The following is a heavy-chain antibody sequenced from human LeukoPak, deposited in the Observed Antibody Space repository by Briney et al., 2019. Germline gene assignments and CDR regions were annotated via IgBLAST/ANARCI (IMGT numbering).Heavy chain of an antibody. CDR3: AKDGGLSTDQEYYYYYMDV. Sequence: PGGSLRLSCAASGFTFSSYGMHWVRQAPGKGLEWVAFIRYDGSNKYYADSVKGRFTISRDNSKNTLYLQMNSLRAEDTAVYYCAKDGGLSTDQEYYYYYMDVWGKGTTVTVSS. J-gene: IGHJ6*03. D-gene: IGHD2/OR15-2a*01. CDR2: IRYDGSNK. CDR1: GFTFSSYG. V-gene: IGHV3-30*02.